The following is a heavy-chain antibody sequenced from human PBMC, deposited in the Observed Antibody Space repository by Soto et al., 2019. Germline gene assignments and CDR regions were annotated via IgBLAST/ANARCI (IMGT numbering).Heavy chain of an antibody. CDR1: GFALSPYW. J-gene: IGHJ4*02. CDR3: ARLTEAVTTFVY. V-gene: IGHV3-7*03. D-gene: IGHD1-1*01. Sequence: GGSLRLSCEASGFALSPYWMSWVRQAPGKGLEWVASINQDGSVKHYVDSVRGRFTNSRDNAKNSLFLQMNSLSAEDTAVYYCARLTEAVTTFVYWGQGTPVTVSS. CDR2: INQDGSVK.